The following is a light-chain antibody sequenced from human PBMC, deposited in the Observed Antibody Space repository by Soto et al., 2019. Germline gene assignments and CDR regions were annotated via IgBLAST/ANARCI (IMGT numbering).Light chain of an antibody. CDR2: GAS. CDR3: QQANSFPFI. V-gene: IGKV1D-12*01. J-gene: IGKJ2*01. Sequence: DIQMTQSPSSVSASVGDRVTITCRASRDISTWLAWYQQKPGKAPKLLIYGASNLQSGVPSRFSDRGSGTDFTLTISSLQPEDFGTYYCQQANSFPFIFAQGTKVDIK. CDR1: RDISTW.